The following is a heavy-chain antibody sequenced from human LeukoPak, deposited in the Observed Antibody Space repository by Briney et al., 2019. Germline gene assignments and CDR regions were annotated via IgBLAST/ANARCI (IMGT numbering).Heavy chain of an antibody. CDR1: GFTFSSYA. CDR3: AKDHGYYGSGSYYDY. V-gene: IGHV3-23*01. D-gene: IGHD3-10*01. Sequence: PGGSLRLSCAASGFTFSSYAMSWVRQAPGKGLEWVSAISGSGGSTYYADSVKGRFTIPRDNSKNTLYLQMNSLRAEDTAVYYCAKDHGYYGSGSYYDYWGQGTLVTVSS. J-gene: IGHJ4*02. CDR2: ISGSGGST.